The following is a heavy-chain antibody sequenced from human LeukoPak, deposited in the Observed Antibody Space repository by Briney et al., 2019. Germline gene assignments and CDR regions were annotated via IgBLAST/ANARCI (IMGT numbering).Heavy chain of an antibody. CDR2: IIPIFGTA. CDR1: GGTFSSYA. D-gene: IGHD5-12*01. V-gene: IGHV1-69*13. CDR3: ASLDIVATTKPPSFDY. Sequence: ASVKVSCKASGGTFSSYAISWVRQAPGQGLEWMGGIIPIFGTATYAQKFQGRVTITADESTSTAYMGLSSLRSEDTAVYYCASLDIVATTKPPSFDYWGQGTLVTVSS. J-gene: IGHJ4*02.